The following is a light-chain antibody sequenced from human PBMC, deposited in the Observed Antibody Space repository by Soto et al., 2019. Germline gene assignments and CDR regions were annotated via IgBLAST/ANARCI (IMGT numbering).Light chain of an antibody. CDR3: MQTLQTWT. V-gene: IGKV2-28*01. CDR2: LGS. Sequence: DLVMTQSPLSLPVTPGEPASISCRSSQSLLYSNGYNYLDWYLQKPGQSPQLLIYLGSNRASGVPDRFSGSGSGTDFTLNISRVEAEDVGVYYCMQTLQTWTFGQGTKVEIK. CDR1: QSLLYSNGYNY. J-gene: IGKJ1*01.